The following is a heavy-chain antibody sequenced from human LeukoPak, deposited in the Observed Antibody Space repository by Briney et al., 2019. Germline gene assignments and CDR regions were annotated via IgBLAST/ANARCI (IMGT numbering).Heavy chain of an antibody. V-gene: IGHV5-51*01. CDR1: GYSFTSYW. Sequence: GESLQISCKGSGYSFTSYWIGWVRQLPGKGLEWMGIIYPGDSDTRYSPSFQGHVTISADKSISTAYLQWSSVKASDTAMYYCARNLSLYCNNTSCSLGVFDYWGQGTLVTVSS. D-gene: IGHD2-2*01. CDR2: IYPGDSDT. CDR3: ARNLSLYCNNTSCSLGVFDY. J-gene: IGHJ4*02.